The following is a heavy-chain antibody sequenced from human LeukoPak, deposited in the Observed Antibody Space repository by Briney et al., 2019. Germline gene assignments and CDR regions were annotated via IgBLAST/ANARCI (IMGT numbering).Heavy chain of an antibody. CDR2: IKQDGSEK. CDR1: GFTFSSYW. J-gene: IGHJ6*03. V-gene: IGHV3-7*01. CDR3: ARDASGSVYYYYYYYMDV. Sequence: GGSLRLSCAASGFTFSSYWMSWVRQAPGKGLEWVANIKQDGSEKYYVDSVKGRFTISRDNAKNSLYLQMNSLRAEDTAVYYCARDASGSVYYYYYYYMDVWGKGTTVTISS. D-gene: IGHD3-10*01.